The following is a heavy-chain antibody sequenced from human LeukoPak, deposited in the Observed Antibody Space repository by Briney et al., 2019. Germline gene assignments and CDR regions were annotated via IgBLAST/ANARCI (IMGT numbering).Heavy chain of an antibody. V-gene: IGHV4-30-2*01. CDR1: GGSICSGGYS. CDR2: IHHSGST. J-gene: IGHJ4*02. D-gene: IGHD2-15*01. Sequence: SQTLSLTCAVSGGSICSGGYSWSWIRQPPGKGLEWIGYIHHSGSTYYNPSLKSRVTISVDRSKNQFSLKLSSVTAADTAVYYCARGLGYCSGGSCYAGLVDWGLGTLVTVSS. CDR3: ARGLGYCSGGSCYAGLVD.